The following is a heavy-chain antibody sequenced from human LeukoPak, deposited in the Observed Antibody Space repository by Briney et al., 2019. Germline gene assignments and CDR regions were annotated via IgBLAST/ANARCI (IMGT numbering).Heavy chain of an antibody. D-gene: IGHD6-19*01. CDR1: GFTVSSNY. CDR2: IYSGGST. V-gene: IGHV3-53*01. J-gene: IGHJ4*02. Sequence: GGSLRLSCAASGFTVSSNYMSWVRQAPGKGLEWVSVIYSGGSTYYADSVKGRFTISRDNSKNTMYLQMNSLRAEDTAVYYCATYSGWYAKYYFDYWGQGTLVTVSS. CDR3: ATYSGWYAKYYFDY.